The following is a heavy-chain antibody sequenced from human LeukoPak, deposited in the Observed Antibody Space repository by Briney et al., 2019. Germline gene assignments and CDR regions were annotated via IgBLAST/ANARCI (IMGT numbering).Heavy chain of an antibody. CDR3: GVSVVIPAAFDH. Sequence: PGGSLRLSCAASGFTFSSYSMNWVRQAPGKGLEWVSSISSSSSYIYYADSVKGRFTISRDNAKNSLYLQMNSLRAEDTAVYYCGVSVVIPAAFDHWGQGTLVTVSS. J-gene: IGHJ4*02. CDR2: ISSSSSYI. D-gene: IGHD2-2*01. V-gene: IGHV3-21*01. CDR1: GFTFSSYS.